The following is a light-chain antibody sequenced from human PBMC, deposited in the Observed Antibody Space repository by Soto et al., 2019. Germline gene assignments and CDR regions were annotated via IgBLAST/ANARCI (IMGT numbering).Light chain of an antibody. CDR1: SSDVGAFNY. Sequence: SALTQPASVSGYPGQAIAISCNGTSSDVGAFNYVSWYQQHPGKAPKFMIFDVSSRPSGVSDRFSGSKSGNTASLTISGLQTEDEADYYCASYTTSSTYVFGTGTKVTVL. CDR3: ASYTTSSTYV. V-gene: IGLV2-14*03. CDR2: DVS. J-gene: IGLJ1*01.